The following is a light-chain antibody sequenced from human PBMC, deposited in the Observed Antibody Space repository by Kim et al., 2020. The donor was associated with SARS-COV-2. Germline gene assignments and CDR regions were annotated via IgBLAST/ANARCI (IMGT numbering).Light chain of an antibody. V-gene: IGLV2-23*02. CDR2: EVS. CDR1: SSDIGHYKY. CDR3: CSYAGSSWL. J-gene: IGLJ3*02. Sequence: QSALTQPASVSESPGQSITISCTSTSSDIGHYKYVSWFQQHPGEAPKLLIYEVSSRPSGVSHRFSGSKSGNTAALKISGLRAEDEADYYCCSYAGSSWLFGGGTKVTVL.